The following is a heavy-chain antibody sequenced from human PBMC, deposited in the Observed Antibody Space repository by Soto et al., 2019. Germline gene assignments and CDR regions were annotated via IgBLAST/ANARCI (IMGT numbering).Heavy chain of an antibody. CDR3: ARLSQLWPLLNWFDP. J-gene: IGHJ5*02. V-gene: IGHV4-39*01. CDR1: GGSISSSSYY. Sequence: SETLSLTCTVSGGSISSSSYYWGWIRQPPGKGLEWIGSIYYSGSTYYNPSLKSRVTISVDTSKNQFSLKLSSVTAADTAVYYCARLSQLWPLLNWFDPWGQGTLVTVSS. CDR2: IYYSGST. D-gene: IGHD5-18*01.